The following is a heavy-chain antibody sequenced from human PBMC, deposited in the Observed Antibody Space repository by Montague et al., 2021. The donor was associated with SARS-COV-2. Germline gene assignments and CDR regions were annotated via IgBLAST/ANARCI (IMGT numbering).Heavy chain of an antibody. Sequence: SETLSLTCTVAGGSISSSSYYWGWIRQPPGKGLEWMGSIYYSGSTYYXPSLKSRVTIAVDTTKNQFSLKLSSVTAADSAVYYCAREGGWLARGSYYFDYWGQGTLVTVSS. CDR3: AREGGWLARGSYYFDY. D-gene: IGHD3-22*01. CDR1: GGSISSSSYY. V-gene: IGHV4-39*07. J-gene: IGHJ4*02. CDR2: IYYSGST.